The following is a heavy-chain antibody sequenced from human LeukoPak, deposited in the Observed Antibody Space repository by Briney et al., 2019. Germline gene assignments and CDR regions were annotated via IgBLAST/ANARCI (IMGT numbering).Heavy chain of an antibody. CDR2: ISAYNGNT. V-gene: IGHV1-18*01. J-gene: IGHJ4*02. D-gene: IGHD3-10*01. CDR1: GYTFTSYG. CDR3: ARDGGTITMVRGVIID. Sequence: GASVKGSCKASGYTFTSYGISWVRQAPGQRVEGVGWISAYNGNTNYAQKLQGRVTMTTDTSTSTAYMELRSLRSDDTAVYYCARDGGTITMVRGVIIDWGQGTLVTVSS.